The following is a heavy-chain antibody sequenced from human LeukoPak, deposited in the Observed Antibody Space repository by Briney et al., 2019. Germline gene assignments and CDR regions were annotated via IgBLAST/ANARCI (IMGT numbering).Heavy chain of an antibody. D-gene: IGHD4-17*01. CDR2: ISSSGSTI. CDR1: GFTFSDYY. CDR3: ARDRTPTTVTTVSHYYYYMDV. Sequence: GGSLRLSCAASGFTFSDYYMSWIRQAPGKGLGWVSYISSSGSTIYYADSVKGRFTISRDNAKNSLYLQMNSLRAEDTAVYYCARDRTPTTVTTVSHYYYYMDVWGKGTTVTVSS. V-gene: IGHV3-11*01. J-gene: IGHJ6*03.